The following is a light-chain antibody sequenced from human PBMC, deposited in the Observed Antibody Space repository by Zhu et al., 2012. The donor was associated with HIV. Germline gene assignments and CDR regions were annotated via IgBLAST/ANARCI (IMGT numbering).Light chain of an antibody. CDR1: QGITNS. J-gene: IGKJ1*01. Sequence: DIQMTQSPSSLSASVGDRVTITCRASQGITNSLAWYQQKPGKAPKLLLYAASRLESGVPSRFSGSGSGTDYTLTIGSLQPEDFAAYYCQQYESTIRTFGQGTTV. V-gene: IGKV1-NL1*01. CDR2: AAS. CDR3: QQYESTIRT.